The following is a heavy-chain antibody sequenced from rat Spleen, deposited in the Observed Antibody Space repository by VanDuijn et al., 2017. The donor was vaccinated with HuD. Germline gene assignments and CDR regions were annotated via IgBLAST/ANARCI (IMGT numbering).Heavy chain of an antibody. D-gene: IGHD1-4*01. CDR3: TTGYPGFAY. CDR1: GFTFSNYD. J-gene: IGHJ3*01. CDR2: ISYDGSST. Sequence: EVQLVESGGGLVQPGRSMKLSCAASGFTFSNYDMAWVRQAPTKGLEWVASISYDGSSTYYRDSVKGRFTISRDNAKSTLYLQMDSLRSEDTATYYCTTGYPGFAYWGQGTLVTVSS. V-gene: IGHV5-20*01.